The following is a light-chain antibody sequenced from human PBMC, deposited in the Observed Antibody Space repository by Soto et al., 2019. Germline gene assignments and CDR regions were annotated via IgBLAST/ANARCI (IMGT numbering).Light chain of an antibody. CDR2: EVN. J-gene: IGLJ1*01. CDR1: STDVGGYNY. V-gene: IGLV2-14*01. CDR3: CSSGGSPTYV. Sequence: QSALAQPSSVSGSPGQSITISCTGTSTDVGGYNYVSWYQHHPGKGPKLLIYEVNNRPSGVSDRFSGSKSGNKASLTISNLEAEDESDYYCCSSGGSPTYVFGTGTKVTVL.